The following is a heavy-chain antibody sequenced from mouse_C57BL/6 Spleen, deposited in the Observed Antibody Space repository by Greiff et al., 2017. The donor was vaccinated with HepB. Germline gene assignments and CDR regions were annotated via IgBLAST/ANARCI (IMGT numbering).Heavy chain of an antibody. D-gene: IGHD1-1*01. Sequence: VQLQQSGAELAKPGASVKLSCKASGYTFTSYWMHWVKQRPGQGLEWIGYINPSSGYTKYNQKFKDKATLTADKSSSTAYMQLSSLTYEDSAVYYCERSDYGSSYAMDYWGQGTSVTVSS. J-gene: IGHJ4*01. CDR3: ERSDYGSSYAMDY. CDR2: INPSSGYT. CDR1: GYTFTSYW. V-gene: IGHV1-7*01.